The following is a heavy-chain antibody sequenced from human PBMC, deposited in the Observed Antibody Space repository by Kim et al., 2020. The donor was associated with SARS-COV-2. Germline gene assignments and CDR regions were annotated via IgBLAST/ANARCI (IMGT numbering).Heavy chain of an antibody. CDR2: MNPNSGNT. J-gene: IGHJ5*02. CDR3: TRHRSGHNENWFDP. CDR1: GYIFTSYD. V-gene: IGHV1-8*01. D-gene: IGHD6-19*01. Sequence: ASVKVSCKASGYIFTSYDINWVRQATGQGLEWLGWMNPNSGNTGYAEKFRGRVTMTREISTSTAYMELSSLTSEDTAVYYCTRHRSGHNENWFDPWGQGTLVTVSS.